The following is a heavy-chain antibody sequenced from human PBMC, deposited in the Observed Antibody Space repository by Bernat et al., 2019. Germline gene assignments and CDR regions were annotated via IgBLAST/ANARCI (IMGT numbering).Heavy chain of an antibody. D-gene: IGHD3-3*01. CDR2: IKQDGSEK. V-gene: IGHV3-7*03. J-gene: IGHJ2*01. Sequence: EVQLVDSGGDLVQPGGSLRLSCAASEFTFSSYWMSWVRQAPGKGLEWVANIKQDGSEKYYVDSVKGRFTISRDNAKNSLYLQMSRLRAEDTAVYYCARFAEIYDFWSGYFTHWYFDLWGRGTLVTVSS. CDR1: EFTFSSYW. CDR3: ARFAEIYDFWSGYFTHWYFDL.